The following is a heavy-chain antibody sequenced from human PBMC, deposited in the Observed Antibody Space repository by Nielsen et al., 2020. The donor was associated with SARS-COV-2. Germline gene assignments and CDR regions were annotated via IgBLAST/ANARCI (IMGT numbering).Heavy chain of an antibody. D-gene: IGHD3-10*02. Sequence: WIRQPPGKGLEWVAVTSYDGSNKYYADSVKGRFTISRDNSKNTLYLQMNSLRAEDTAVYYCAKEKKPVRERYYYYYGMDVWGQGTTVTVSS. V-gene: IGHV3-30*18. J-gene: IGHJ6*02. CDR2: TSYDGSNK. CDR3: AKEKKPVRERYYYYYGMDV.